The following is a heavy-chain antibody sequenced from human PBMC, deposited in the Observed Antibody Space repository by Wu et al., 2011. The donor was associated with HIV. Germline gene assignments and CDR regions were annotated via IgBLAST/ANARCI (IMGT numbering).Heavy chain of an antibody. J-gene: IGHJ4*02. CDR2: IIPVFDTT. CDR3: ATGAGSAGFDN. Sequence: VQLVQSGTEVKRPGSSVKVSCKASGGTFRSHAISWVRRAPGQGLEWLGGIIPVFDTTHYAQRFQGRLTISTHKATNTAYMELSSLTSEDTAVYYCATGAGSAGFDNWGQGTLVTVSS. V-gene: IGHV1-69*05. CDR1: GGTFRSHA. D-gene: IGHD6-25*01.